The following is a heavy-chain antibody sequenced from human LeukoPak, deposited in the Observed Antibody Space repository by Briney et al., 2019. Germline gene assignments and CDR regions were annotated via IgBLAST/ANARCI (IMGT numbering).Heavy chain of an antibody. J-gene: IGHJ3*01. V-gene: IGHV3-23*01. CDR2: ISAGGLNT. D-gene: IGHD3-10*01. CDR1: GFTFKTYA. CDR3: AKYSTSVIRGAFSF. Sequence: GGSLRHSCAASGFTFKTYAMSWVRQAPGEGLEWVASISAGGLNTYYADAVEGRFSISRDNSKGTVFLQMNSLRAEDTALYYCAKYSTSVIRGAFSFWGQGTMVTVSS.